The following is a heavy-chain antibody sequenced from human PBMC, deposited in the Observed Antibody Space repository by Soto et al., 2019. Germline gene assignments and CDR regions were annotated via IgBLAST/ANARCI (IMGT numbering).Heavy chain of an antibody. CDR2: ISDSGGST. Sequence: PGGSLRLSCAASGFTFGNYAVSWARQAPGKGLEWVSAISDSGGSTYYADSVKGRFTISRDNSKNTLYLQMNSLRAEDTAVYYCAKDYTRHYGDLSGVFDYWGQGTLVNVSS. V-gene: IGHV3-23*01. CDR1: GFTFGNYA. CDR3: AKDYTRHYGDLSGVFDY. D-gene: IGHD4-17*01. J-gene: IGHJ4*02.